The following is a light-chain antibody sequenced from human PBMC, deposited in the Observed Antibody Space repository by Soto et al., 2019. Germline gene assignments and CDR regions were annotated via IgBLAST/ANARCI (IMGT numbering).Light chain of an antibody. V-gene: IGLV1-47*01. CDR2: RNN. CDR3: AAWDDSLSGVV. CDR1: SSNIGSNY. J-gene: IGLJ3*02. Sequence: QAVVTHPPSASGTPGQRVTISCSGSSSNIGSNYVYWYQQLPGTAPKLLIYRNNQRPSGVADRFSGSKSGTSASLAISGLRSEDEADYYCAAWDDSLSGVVFGGGTKLTVL.